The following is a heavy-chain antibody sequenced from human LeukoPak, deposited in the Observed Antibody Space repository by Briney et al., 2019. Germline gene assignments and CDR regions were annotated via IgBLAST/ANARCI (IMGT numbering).Heavy chain of an antibody. CDR2: VYYNGNI. CDR1: GGSISNYY. J-gene: IGHJ4*02. CDR3: ARVVRTTVPDY. Sequence: PSETLSLTCTVSGGSISNYYWTWIRQPPGKGLEWIGYVYYNGNINYSPSLKSRVTISVDTSKNQFSLKLSAVTTADTAVYYCARVVRTTVPDYWGQGTLVTVSS. D-gene: IGHD4-17*01. V-gene: IGHV4-59*01.